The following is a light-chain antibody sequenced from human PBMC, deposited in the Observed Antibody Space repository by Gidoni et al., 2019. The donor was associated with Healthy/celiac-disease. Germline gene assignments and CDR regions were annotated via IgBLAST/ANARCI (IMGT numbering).Light chain of an antibody. CDR1: QVISSY. CDR3: QQLGT. CDR2: AAS. J-gene: IGKJ2*01. Sequence: DIQLTQSPSFLSASVGDRVTIPCRASQVISSYLAWYQQKPGKAPKLLIYAASTLQSGVPSRFSGSGSGTEFTLTISSLQPEDFATYYCQQLGTFGQGTKLEIK. V-gene: IGKV1-9*01.